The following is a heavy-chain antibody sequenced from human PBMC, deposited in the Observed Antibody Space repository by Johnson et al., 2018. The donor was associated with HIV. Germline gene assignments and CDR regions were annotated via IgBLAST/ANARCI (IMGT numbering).Heavy chain of an antibody. CDR3: ARDRSDIFAFDI. D-gene: IGHD1-26*01. V-gene: IGHV3-7*01. CDR2: IKQDGSEK. Sequence: VQLVESGGGVVQPGGSLRLSCAASGFSFSSYWMSWVRQAPGKGLEWVANIKQDGSEKYYVDSVKGRFTISRDNAKNSLYLQMNSLSAEDTAVYYCARDRSDIFAFDIWGQGTMVTVSS. J-gene: IGHJ3*02. CDR1: GFSFSSYW.